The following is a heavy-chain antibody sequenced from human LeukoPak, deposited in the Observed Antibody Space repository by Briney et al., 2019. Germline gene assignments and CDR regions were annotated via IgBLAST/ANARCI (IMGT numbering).Heavy chain of an antibody. J-gene: IGHJ6*02. CDR2: IYYSGST. D-gene: IGHD6-13*01. V-gene: IGHV4-59*08. CDR1: GGSISSYY. Sequence: PSETLSLTCTVSGGSISSYYWSWIRQPPGKGLEWIGYIYYSGSTNYNPSLKSRVTISVDTSKNQFSLKLSSVTAADTAVYYCARRGSIAAAGFTWMRNYYYYGMDVWGQGTTVTVSS. CDR3: ARRGSIAAAGFTWMRNYYYYGMDV.